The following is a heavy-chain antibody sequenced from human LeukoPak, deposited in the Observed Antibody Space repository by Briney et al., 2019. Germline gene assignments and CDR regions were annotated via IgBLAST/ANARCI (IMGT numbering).Heavy chain of an antibody. D-gene: IGHD3-22*01. CDR2: IYYSGST. V-gene: IGHV4-59*01. CDR1: GGSISSYY. CDR3: ARGDYDSSGYYSYYYGMDV. Sequence: SSETLSLTCTVSGGSISSYYWSWIRQPPGKGLEWIGYIYYSGSTNYNPSLKSRVTISVDTSKNQFSLKLSSVTAADTAVYYCARGDYDSSGYYSYYYGMDVWGQGTTVTVSS. J-gene: IGHJ6*02.